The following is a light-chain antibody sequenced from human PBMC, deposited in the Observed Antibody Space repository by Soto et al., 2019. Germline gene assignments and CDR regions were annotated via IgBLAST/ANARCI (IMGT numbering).Light chain of an antibody. CDR1: QTLSNSF. V-gene: IGKV3-20*01. CDR2: DTS. J-gene: IGKJ5*01. Sequence: EIVLTQSPGTLSLSPGQTATLSCRASQTLSNSFIAWYQQKPGQAPRLLIYDTSSRATGVPDRYSASGSGTDFTLTISRLEPEDFAVFFCQQYGTSEITFGQGTRLEIK. CDR3: QQYGTSEIT.